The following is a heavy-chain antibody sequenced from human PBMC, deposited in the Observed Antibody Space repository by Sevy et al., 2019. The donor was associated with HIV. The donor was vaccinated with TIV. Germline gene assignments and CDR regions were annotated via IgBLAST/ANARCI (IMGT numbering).Heavy chain of an antibody. CDR2: MNPNSGNT. J-gene: IGHJ5*02. CDR1: GYTFTSYD. Sequence: ASVKVSCKASGYTFTSYDINWVRQATGQGLEWMGWMNPNSGNTGYAQTFQGRVTMTRNTSISTAYMELSSLRSEDTAVYYCARGLYCSGGSCYSLKVGNNWFDPWGQGTLVTVSS. V-gene: IGHV1-8*01. CDR3: ARGLYCSGGSCYSLKVGNNWFDP. D-gene: IGHD2-15*01.